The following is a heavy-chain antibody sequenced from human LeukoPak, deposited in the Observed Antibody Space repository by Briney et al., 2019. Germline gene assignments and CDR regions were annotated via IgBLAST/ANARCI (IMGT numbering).Heavy chain of an antibody. D-gene: IGHD3-16*01. V-gene: IGHV4-39*07. CDR3: ARGGGSYKYFDY. CDR1: GGSISSSGYY. J-gene: IGHJ4*02. Sequence: SETLSLTCTVSGGSISSSGYYWGWIRQPPGKGLEWIANIYYSGDTYYNPSLKSRVTISVDTSKNQFSLKLSSVTAADTAVYYCARGGGSYKYFDYWGQGTLVTVSS. CDR2: IYYSGDT.